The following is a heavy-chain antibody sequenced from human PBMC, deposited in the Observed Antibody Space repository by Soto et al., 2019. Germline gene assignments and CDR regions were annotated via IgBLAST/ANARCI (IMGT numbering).Heavy chain of an antibody. CDR1: GGTFSSHA. CDR2: IIPFFKAT. V-gene: IGHV1-69*13. Sequence: SVKVSCKASGGTFSSHAISWVRQAPGQGLEWMGGIIPFFKATNYAQKFQGRVTITADDSTSTAYMDLYSLRSEDTAVYYCARYVPLNYDDGTFSYYGLDVWGQGTTVTVSS. CDR3: ARYVPLNYDDGTFSYYGLDV. J-gene: IGHJ6*02. D-gene: IGHD3-16*01.